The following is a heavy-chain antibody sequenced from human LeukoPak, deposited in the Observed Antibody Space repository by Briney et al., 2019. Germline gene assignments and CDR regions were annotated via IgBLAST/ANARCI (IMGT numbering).Heavy chain of an antibody. V-gene: IGHV3-23*01. J-gene: IGHJ4*02. D-gene: IGHD3-22*01. CDR3: AKDRDYYDSRNNFDY. CDR1: GFMFSSYA. Sequence: GGSLRLSCAASGFMFSSYAMSWVRQAPGKGLEWVSAISGSGGSTYYADSVKGRFTISRDNSKNTLYLQMNSLRAEDTAVYYCAKDRDYYDSRNNFDYWGQGTLVTVSS. CDR2: ISGSGGST.